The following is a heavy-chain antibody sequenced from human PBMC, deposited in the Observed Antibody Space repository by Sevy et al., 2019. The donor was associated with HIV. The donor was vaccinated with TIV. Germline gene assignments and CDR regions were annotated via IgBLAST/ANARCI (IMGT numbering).Heavy chain of an antibody. Sequence: GGSLRLSCAASGFTFSTSTMNWVRQAPGKGLEWVSLITNSSSYIFYADSVKGRFTISRDNAKNSLFLQMNSLRAEETAVYYCVRDGWNYWGQGTLVTVSS. CDR1: GFTFSTST. V-gene: IGHV3-21*01. CDR2: ITNSSSYI. CDR3: VRDGWNY. D-gene: IGHD2-15*01. J-gene: IGHJ4*02.